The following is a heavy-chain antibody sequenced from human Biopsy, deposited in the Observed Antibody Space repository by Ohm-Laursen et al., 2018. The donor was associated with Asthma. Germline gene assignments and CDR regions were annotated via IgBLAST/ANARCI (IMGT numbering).Heavy chain of an antibody. V-gene: IGHV3-30*03. Sequence: SLRLSCAVSGFVFSQCGMHWVRQGPGKGLEWVALGSTDDHNKYYDDSVKGRFTISRDNSRNRLYLQINRLTVEDSAVYFCARQSGQDYGDSSGFDIWGQGTKVAVSS. CDR1: GFVFSQCG. D-gene: IGHD3-22*01. J-gene: IGHJ3*02. CDR2: GSTDDHNK. CDR3: ARQSGQDYGDSSGFDI.